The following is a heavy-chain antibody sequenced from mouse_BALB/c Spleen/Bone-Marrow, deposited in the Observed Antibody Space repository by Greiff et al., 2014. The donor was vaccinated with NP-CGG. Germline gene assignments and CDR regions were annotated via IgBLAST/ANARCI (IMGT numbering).Heavy chain of an antibody. V-gene: IGHV1-14*01. CDR1: GYTLTSYV. CDR3: ARRYGNYYFDY. J-gene: IGHJ2*01. D-gene: IGHD2-10*02. CDR2: IHPYNDGT. Sequence: VHVKQSGPELVKPGASVKMSCKASGYTLTSYVMHWVKQKPGQGLEWIGYIHPYNDGTKYNEKFKGKATLTSDKSSSTAYMELSSLTSEDSAVYYCARRYGNYYFDYWGQGTTLTVSS.